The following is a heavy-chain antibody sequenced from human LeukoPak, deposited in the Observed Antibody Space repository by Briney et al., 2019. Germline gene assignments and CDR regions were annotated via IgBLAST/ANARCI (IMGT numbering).Heavy chain of an antibody. Sequence: SQTLSLTCTVSGGSISSGGNYWSWIRQHPGKGLECIGYIYYSGSTYYNPSLKSRVTISLDTSKNQFSLKLTSVTAADTAVYYCARDRWFDPWGQGTLVTVSS. V-gene: IGHV4-31*03. CDR3: ARDRWFDP. CDR2: IYYSGST. CDR1: GGSISSGGNY. J-gene: IGHJ5*02.